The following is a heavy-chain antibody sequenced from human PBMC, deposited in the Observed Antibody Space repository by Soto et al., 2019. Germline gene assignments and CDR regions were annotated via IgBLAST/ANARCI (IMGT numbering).Heavy chain of an antibody. CDR2: MNPNSGNT. Sequence: VASVKVSCKASGYTFTRYYINWVRQATGQGLEWMGWMNPNSGNTGYAQKFQGRVTMTRNTSISTAYMELSSLRSEDTAVYYCARLPLEAQNEEYYYYYGMDVWGQGTTVTVSS. V-gene: IGHV1-8*01. D-gene: IGHD6-6*01. CDR1: GYTFTRYY. CDR3: ARLPLEAQNEEYYYYYGMDV. J-gene: IGHJ6*02.